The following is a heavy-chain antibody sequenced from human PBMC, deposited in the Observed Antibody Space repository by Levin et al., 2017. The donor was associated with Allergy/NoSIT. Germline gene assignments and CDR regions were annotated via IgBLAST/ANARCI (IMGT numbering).Heavy chain of an antibody. D-gene: IGHD4-17*01. CDR2: IKSKTDGGTT. Sequence: GGSLRLSCAASGFTFSNAWMSWVRQAPGKGLEWVGRIKSKTDGGTTDYAAPVKGRFTISRDDSKNTLYLQMNSLKTEDTAVYYCTTAPPYGDYFDYWGQGTLVTVSS. CDR1: GFTFSNAW. CDR3: TTAPPYGDYFDY. V-gene: IGHV3-15*01. J-gene: IGHJ4*02.